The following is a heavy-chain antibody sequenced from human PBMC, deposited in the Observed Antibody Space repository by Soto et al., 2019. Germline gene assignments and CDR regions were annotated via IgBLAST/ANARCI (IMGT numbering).Heavy chain of an antibody. Sequence: GGSLRLSCAASGFTFSSYAMHWVRQAPGKGLEWVAGISFDGSNTYFADSVKGRFTMSRDNTKNTLYLLMNTLGAEDTAIYYCARGRSTTMVTPGSLYFDYWGQGTLVTVSS. CDR1: GFTFSSYA. CDR2: ISFDGSNT. CDR3: ARGRSTTMVTPGSLYFDY. J-gene: IGHJ4*02. D-gene: IGHD4-4*01. V-gene: IGHV3-30-3*01.